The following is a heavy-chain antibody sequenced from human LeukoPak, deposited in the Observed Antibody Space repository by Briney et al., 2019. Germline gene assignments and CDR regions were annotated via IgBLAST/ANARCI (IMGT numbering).Heavy chain of an antibody. D-gene: IGHD4-17*01. V-gene: IGHV3-48*04. Sequence: GGSLRLSCAASGFTFSSYSMNWVRQAPGKGLEWVSYISSSGSTIYYADSVKGRFTISRDNAKNSLYLQMNSLRAEDTAVYYCARDYGDHFDYWGQGTLVTVSS. J-gene: IGHJ4*02. CDR2: ISSSGSTI. CDR3: ARDYGDHFDY. CDR1: GFTFSSYS.